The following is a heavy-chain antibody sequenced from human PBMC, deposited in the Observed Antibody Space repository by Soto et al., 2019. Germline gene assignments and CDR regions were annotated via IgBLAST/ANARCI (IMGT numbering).Heavy chain of an antibody. J-gene: IGHJ4*02. CDR2: ISYDGSNK. Sequence: GGSLRLSCAASGFTFSSYGMHWVRQAPGKGLEWVAVISYDGSNKYYADSVKGRFTISRDNSKNTLYLQMNSLRAEDTAVYYCAKSDILTGPDYWGQGTLVTVSS. V-gene: IGHV3-30*18. CDR1: GFTFSSYG. CDR3: AKSDILTGPDY. D-gene: IGHD3-9*01.